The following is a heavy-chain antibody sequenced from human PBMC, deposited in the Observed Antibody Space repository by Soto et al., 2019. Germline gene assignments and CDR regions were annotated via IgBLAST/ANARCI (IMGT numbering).Heavy chain of an antibody. Sequence: QVTLKESGPVLVKPTETLMLTCTVSGFSLSNAMVGVSWFRQSPGKALEWLAHILSSGEKSYSTSLKSRVSISKDTSSRQVVLTKTRIDPVNTATYYWALISEYASDFDYWGQGTLVTVSS. CDR3: ALISEYASDFDY. J-gene: IGHJ4*02. V-gene: IGHV2-26*01. CDR2: ILSSGEK. CDR1: GFSLSNAMVG. D-gene: IGHD2-2*01.